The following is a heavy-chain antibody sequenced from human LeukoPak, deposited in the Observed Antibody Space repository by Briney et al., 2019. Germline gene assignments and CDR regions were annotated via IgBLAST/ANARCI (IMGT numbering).Heavy chain of an antibody. CDR1: GFRLIKYA. D-gene: IGHD5-24*01. CDR3: ARASMATINYYYFYMDA. CDR2: ISFDGKKE. V-gene: IGHV3-30*04. J-gene: IGHJ6*03. Sequence: PGRSLRLSCAASGFRLIKYAMHWVRQAPGRGLEWMAVISFDGKKEFYADSVKGRFTISRDNSKNALFLQMNSLQTDDTAIYYCARASMATINYYYFYMDAWGKGTTVTVSS.